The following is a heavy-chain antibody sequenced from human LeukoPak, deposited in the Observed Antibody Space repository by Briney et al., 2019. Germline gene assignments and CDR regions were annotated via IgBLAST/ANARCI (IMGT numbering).Heavy chain of an antibody. V-gene: IGHV3-23*01. D-gene: IGHD6-13*01. CDR2: ISDSGGST. J-gene: IGHJ4*02. Sequence: GGSLRLPCAVSGFSLSRYAMSWVRKAPGKGLEWVSAISDSGGSTYYADSVKGRFTISRDNSRNTLYLQMNTLRAEDTAVYYCAKCRGSSWSDYFDYWGQGTLVTVSS. CDR1: GFSLSRYA. CDR3: AKCRGSSWSDYFDY.